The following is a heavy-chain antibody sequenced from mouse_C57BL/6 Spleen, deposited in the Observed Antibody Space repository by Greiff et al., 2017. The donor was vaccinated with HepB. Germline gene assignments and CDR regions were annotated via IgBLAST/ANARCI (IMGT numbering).Heavy chain of an antibody. Sequence: EVHLVESGGDLVKPGGSLKLSCAASGFTFSSYGMSWVRQTPDKRLEWVATISSGGSYTYYPDSVKGRFTISRDNAKNTLYLQMSSLKSEDTAMYYCARPSYDYDEDWYFDVWGTGTTVTVSS. D-gene: IGHD2-4*01. V-gene: IGHV5-6*01. CDR2: ISSGGSYT. CDR3: ARPSYDYDEDWYFDV. J-gene: IGHJ1*03. CDR1: GFTFSSYG.